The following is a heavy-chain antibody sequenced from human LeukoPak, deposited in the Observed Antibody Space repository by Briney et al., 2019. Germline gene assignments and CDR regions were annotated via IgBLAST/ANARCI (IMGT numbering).Heavy chain of an antibody. Sequence: PSETLSLTCSVSGDSISSRNYYWGWIRQPPGKGLEWIATIYYSGSTYYNPSLKSRVTISVDTSKNQFSLKLSSVTAADTAVYYCARLLRPYSYDSSGYFTTSFDFWGQGTMVTVSS. CDR3: ARLLRPYSYDSSGYFTTSFDF. D-gene: IGHD3-22*01. V-gene: IGHV4-39*01. CDR1: GDSISSRNYY. J-gene: IGHJ3*01. CDR2: IYYSGST.